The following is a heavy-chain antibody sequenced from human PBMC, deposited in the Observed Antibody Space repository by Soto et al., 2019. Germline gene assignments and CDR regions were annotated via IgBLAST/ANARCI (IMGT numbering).Heavy chain of an antibody. CDR1: GGSISSSSYY. D-gene: IGHD6-19*01. CDR2: IDYSGST. V-gene: IGHV4-39*01. Sequence: QLQLQESGPGLVKPSETLSLTCTVSGGSISSSSYYWGWIRQPPGKGLGWIGGIDYSGSTYYNPSLKRRVTISVDTSKNQFALKLSSVTAADTAVYYCASHGYSSGWYDYWGQGTLVTVSS. CDR3: ASHGYSSGWYDY. J-gene: IGHJ4*02.